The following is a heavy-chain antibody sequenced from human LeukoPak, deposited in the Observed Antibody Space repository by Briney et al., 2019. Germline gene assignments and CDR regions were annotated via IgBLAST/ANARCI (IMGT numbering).Heavy chain of an antibody. V-gene: IGHV4-34*01. CDR2: INHSGST. CDR3: ARGPLRAGFGVVTG. CDR1: GGSFSGYY. J-gene: IGHJ4*02. D-gene: IGHD3-3*01. Sequence: PSETMSLTCAVYGGSFSGYYWSWIRQPPGKGLEWIGEINHSGSTNYNPSLKSRATISVDTSKNQFSLKLSSVTAADTAVYYCARGPLRAGFGVVTGWGQGTLVTVSS.